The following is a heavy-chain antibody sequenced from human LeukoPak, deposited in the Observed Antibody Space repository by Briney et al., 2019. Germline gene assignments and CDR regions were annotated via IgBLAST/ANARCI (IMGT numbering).Heavy chain of an antibody. CDR3: AKRGYCSGGACYSGAAPHFDY. J-gene: IGHJ4*02. CDR2: IRGTADNA. Sequence: GGSLRLSCAASGFTFGNYAMSWVRQAPGKGLEWVSAIRGTADNAYYADSVKGRFTISRDNSKSTLYLQMNSLRAEDTAVYYCAKRGYCSGGACYSGAAPHFDYWGQGTLVTVSS. CDR1: GFTFGNYA. V-gene: IGHV3-23*01. D-gene: IGHD2-15*01.